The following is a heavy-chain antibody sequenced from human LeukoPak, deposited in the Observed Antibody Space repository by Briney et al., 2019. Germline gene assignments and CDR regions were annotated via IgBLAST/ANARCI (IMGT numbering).Heavy chain of an antibody. CDR1: GYTFTSYG. J-gene: IGHJ4*02. D-gene: IGHD5-12*01. CDR3: ARGLRGYSGYDPVDY. V-gene: IGHV1-18*01. CDR2: ISAYNGNT. Sequence: GASVKVSCKXSGYTFTSYGISWVRQAPGQGLEWMGWISAYNGNTNYSQKLQGRVTMTTDTSTSTAYMELRSLRSDDTAVYYCARGLRGYSGYDPVDYWGQGTLVTVSS.